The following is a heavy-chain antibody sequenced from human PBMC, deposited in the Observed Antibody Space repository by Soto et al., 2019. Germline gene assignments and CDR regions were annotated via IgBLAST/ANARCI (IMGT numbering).Heavy chain of an antibody. CDR2: INPNSGGT. CDR3: ARGSPYYYDSSVYPLYYYYGMDV. J-gene: IGHJ6*02. V-gene: IGHV1-2*04. D-gene: IGHD3-22*01. Sequence: VKVSCKASGYTFTGYNMHLVRQAPGLGLEWMGWINPNSGGTNYAQKFQGWVTMTRDTSISTAYMELSRLRSDDTAVYYCARGSPYYYDSSVYPLYYYYGMDVWGQGTTVTVSS. CDR1: GYTFTGYN.